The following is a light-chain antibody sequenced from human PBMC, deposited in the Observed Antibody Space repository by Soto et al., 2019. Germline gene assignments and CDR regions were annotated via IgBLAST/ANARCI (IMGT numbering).Light chain of an antibody. CDR2: VAS. CDR3: HQIYSSLLT. J-gene: IGKJ4*01. Sequence: DIQMTQSPSSLSASVGDRVTITCRASQSISSYLNWYQQKPGKAPRLLVYVASSLQSGGPSSFSGSGSRTDFSLTISRLQPEDFATYCFHQIYSSLLTFGGGTKVEIK. CDR1: QSISSY. V-gene: IGKV1-39*01.